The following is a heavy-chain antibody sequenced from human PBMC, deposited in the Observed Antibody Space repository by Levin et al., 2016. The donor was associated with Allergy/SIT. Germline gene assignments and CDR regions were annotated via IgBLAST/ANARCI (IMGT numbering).Heavy chain of an antibody. CDR3: AKDSSWDGYYYYYMDV. CDR2: ISYDGSNK. J-gene: IGHJ6*03. Sequence: GGSLRLSCAASGFTFSSYGMHWVRQAPGKGLEWVAVISYDGSNKYYADSVKGRFTISRDNSKNTLYLQMNSLRAEDTAVYYCAKDSSWDGYYYYYMDVWGKGTTVTVSS. D-gene: IGHD6-13*01. CDR1: GFTFSSYG. V-gene: IGHV3-30*18.